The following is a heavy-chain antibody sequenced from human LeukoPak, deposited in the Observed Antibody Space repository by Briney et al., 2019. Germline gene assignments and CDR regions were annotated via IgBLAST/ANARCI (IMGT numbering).Heavy chain of an antibody. CDR2: ISGSGGST. CDR3: AKDKGWGYSTYDFYGMDV. V-gene: IGHV3-23*01. J-gene: IGHJ6*02. D-gene: IGHD1-26*01. CDR1: GFTFSSYA. Sequence: GGSLRLSCAASGFTFSSYAMSWVRQAPGKGLEWVSAISGSGGSTYSADSVKGRFTISRDNSKNTLYLQMNSLRAEDTAVYYCAKDKGWGYSTYDFYGMDVWGQGTTVTVSS.